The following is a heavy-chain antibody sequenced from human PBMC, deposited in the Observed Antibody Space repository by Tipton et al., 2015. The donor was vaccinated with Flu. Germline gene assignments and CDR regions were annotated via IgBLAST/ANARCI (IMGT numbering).Heavy chain of an antibody. CDR2: IHRSGST. D-gene: IGHD4-11*01. J-gene: IGHJ5*02. V-gene: IGHV4-59*08. CDR1: GDSISSYF. Sequence: GLVKPSETLSLTCTVSGDSISSYFWGWIRQPPGKGLEWIATIHRSGSTKYNPSLKSRVTISVDTSKNQFHLEMRSVTAADMAVYYCARRDFSNYVSDPKNWFDRWGQGTLVTVSS. CDR3: ARRDFSNYVSDPKNWFDR.